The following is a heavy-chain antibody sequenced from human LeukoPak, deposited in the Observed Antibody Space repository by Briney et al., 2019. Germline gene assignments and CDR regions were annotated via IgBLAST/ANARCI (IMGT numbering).Heavy chain of an antibody. J-gene: IGHJ2*01. D-gene: IGHD3-22*01. V-gene: IGHV3-30*03. Sequence: GGSLRLSCAASGFTFSNAWMSWVRQAPGKGLEWVAVISYHGNTRDYADSVKGRFFISRDNSKNTLYLQMNNLRTEDTSTYYCARDLGYYDSSGYKGLERYFDLWGRGTLVSVSS. CDR1: GFTFSNAW. CDR3: ARDLGYYDSSGYKGLERYFDL. CDR2: ISYHGNTR.